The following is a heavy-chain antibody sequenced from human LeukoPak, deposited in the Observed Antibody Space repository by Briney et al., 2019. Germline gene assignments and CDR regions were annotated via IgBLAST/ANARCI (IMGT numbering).Heavy chain of an antibody. D-gene: IGHD2-2*01. CDR3: ARGARYCSSTSCQDFDY. J-gene: IGHJ4*02. V-gene: IGHV4-39*07. Sequence: SETLSLTCSVSGGSISSSSYYWGWIRQPPGKGLEWIATINYSGTTHYNPSLKSRVTISADTSNNQFSLKLNSVTAADTAVYYCARGARYCSSTSCQDFDYWGQGTLVTVSS. CDR1: GGSISSSSYY. CDR2: INYSGTT.